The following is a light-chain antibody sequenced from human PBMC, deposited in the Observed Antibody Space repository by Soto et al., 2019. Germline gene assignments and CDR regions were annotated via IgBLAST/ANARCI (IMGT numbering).Light chain of an antibody. V-gene: IGLV2-8*01. CDR3: SSYGGSSNLV. J-gene: IGLJ2*01. Sequence: QSALTQPPSASGSPGQSVTISCTGTSSDVGGYNYVSWYQQHPGKAPKLMIYEVNKRPSGVPDRFSGSKSGNTASLTVSGLQAEDEADYYCSSYGGSSNLVFGGGTKLIVL. CDR1: SSDVGGYNY. CDR2: EVN.